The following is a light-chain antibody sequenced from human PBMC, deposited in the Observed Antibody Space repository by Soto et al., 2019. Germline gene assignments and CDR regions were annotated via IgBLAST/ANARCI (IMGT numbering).Light chain of an antibody. J-gene: IGKJ4*01. V-gene: IGKV1-9*01. CDR2: AAS. CDR1: QGISSY. Sequence: DIQLTQSPSSLSSSVGDRVTLTCRASQGISSYLAWYQQKPGKAPKLLIYAASTLQSGVPSRFSGSGSGTDFTLTISRLQPEDLATYYGQQLNSFPLTFGGGTKVDNK. CDR3: QQLNSFPLT.